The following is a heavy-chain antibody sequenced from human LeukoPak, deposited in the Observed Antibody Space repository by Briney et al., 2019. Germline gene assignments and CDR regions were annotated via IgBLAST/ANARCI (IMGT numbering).Heavy chain of an antibody. CDR1: GYTFTSQY. CDR2: INPSGGST. V-gene: IGHV1-46*01. D-gene: IGHD3-10*01. CDR3: ASWFGENDALDI. Sequence: GASVKVSCKASGYTFTSQYVHWVRQAPGRGLEWMGIINPSGGSTRYAQKCQGRVTMTRDTSTSTVYMELKRLRSEDTAVYYCASWFGENDALDIWGQGTMVTVSS. J-gene: IGHJ3*02.